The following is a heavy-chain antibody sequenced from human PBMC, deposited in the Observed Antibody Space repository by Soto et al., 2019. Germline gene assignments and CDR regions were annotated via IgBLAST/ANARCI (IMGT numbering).Heavy chain of an antibody. D-gene: IGHD3-22*01. V-gene: IGHV4-4*02. Sequence: QVQLQESGPGLVKPSGTLSLTCAVSGGSISSSNWWSWVRQPPGKGLEWIGEIYHSGSTNYNPSLKSRVTISVDKSKNQFSLKLSSVTAADTAVYYCARDVDYYDSSGPGAESGYFQHWGQGTLVTVSS. CDR2: IYHSGST. J-gene: IGHJ1*01. CDR1: GGSISSSNW. CDR3: ARDVDYYDSSGPGAESGYFQH.